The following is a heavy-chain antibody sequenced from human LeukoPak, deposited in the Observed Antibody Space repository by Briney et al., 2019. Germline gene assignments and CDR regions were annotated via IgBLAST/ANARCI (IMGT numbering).Heavy chain of an antibody. CDR1: GDSVSSDSAA. V-gene: IGHV6-1*01. D-gene: IGHD2-15*01. J-gene: IGHJ4*02. CDR3: ARGVHSYYFDY. CDR2: TYYRSKWYN. Sequence: SQTLSLTCAISGDSVSSDSAAWSWIRQSPSRGLEWLGRTYYRSKWYNEYAISMKSRITINPDTSKNQFSLQLNSVTPEDTAVYYCARGVHSYYFDYWGQGTLVTVSS.